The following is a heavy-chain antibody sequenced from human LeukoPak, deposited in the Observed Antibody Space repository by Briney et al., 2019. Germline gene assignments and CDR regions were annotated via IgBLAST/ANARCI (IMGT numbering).Heavy chain of an antibody. CDR2: INQSGST. J-gene: IGHJ6*02. V-gene: IGHV4-34*01. Sequence: SETLSLTCTVSGGSISSYYWSWIRQPPGKGREWVGEINQSGSTRYNPSLKSRVAILVDTSKNQFSLKLSSVTAADTAVYYCARSKWGLLGDYYGMDVWGQGTTVTVSS. D-gene: IGHD1-26*01. CDR1: GGSISSYY. CDR3: ARSKWGLLGDYYGMDV.